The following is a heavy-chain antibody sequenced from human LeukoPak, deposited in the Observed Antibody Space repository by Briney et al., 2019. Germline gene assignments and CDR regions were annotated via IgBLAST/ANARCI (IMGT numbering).Heavy chain of an antibody. CDR1: GGSFSGYY. J-gene: IGHJ5*02. D-gene: IGHD2-15*01. CDR2: IDHSGST. Sequence: SETLFLTCAVYGGSFSGYYWNWIRPPPGKGLEWIGKIDHSGSTDYNPSLNSRVTISLDTSKNQFSLKLNSVTAADTAVYYCARGGPSIVDPWGQGNMVTVSS. CDR3: ARGGPSIVDP. V-gene: IGHV4-34*01.